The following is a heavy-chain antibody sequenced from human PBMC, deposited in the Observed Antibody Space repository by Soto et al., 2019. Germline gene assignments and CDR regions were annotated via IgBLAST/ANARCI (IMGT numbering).Heavy chain of an antibody. V-gene: IGHV3-23*01. CDR3: AKDRAPDGIWTFDS. CDR1: GFTFRTFT. J-gene: IGHJ5*01. Sequence: EVQLLEHGGQLVQPGESLRLSCAASGFTFRTFTMNWVRQAPGKGLEWVSGIIGGDGDKFYSDSVKGRFTISRDNSKAVLCLQMSSLRVDDTSVYYCAKDRAPDGIWTFDSWGQGTLVTVSS. CDR2: IIGGDGDK. D-gene: IGHD3-9*01.